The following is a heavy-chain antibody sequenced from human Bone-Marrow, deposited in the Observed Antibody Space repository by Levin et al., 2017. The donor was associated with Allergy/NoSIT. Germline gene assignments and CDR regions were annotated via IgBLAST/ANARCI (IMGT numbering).Heavy chain of an antibody. D-gene: IGHD1-26*01. J-gene: IGHJ6*02. Sequence: KAGGSLRLSCAASGFNFSTYTMKWFRQAPGKTLEWVSSISSRSTFINYAASVKGRFTLSRDNAKNSLYLQMNSLRAEDTAVYYCSRGYPFASFRYFGTDVWGQGTTVTVSS. V-gene: IGHV3-21*01. CDR3: SRGYPFASFRYFGTDV. CDR2: ISSRSTFI. CDR1: GFNFSTYT.